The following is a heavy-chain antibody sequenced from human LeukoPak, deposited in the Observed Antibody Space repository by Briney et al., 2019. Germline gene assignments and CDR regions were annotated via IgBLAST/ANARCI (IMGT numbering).Heavy chain of an antibody. J-gene: IGHJ4*02. CDR3: AKGAYYDL. CDR2: ISYDGSHE. D-gene: IGHD3-22*01. CDR1: GITFSTYT. V-gene: IGHV3-30*04. Sequence: GGSLRLSCAAYGITFSTYTMHWVRQAPVKGLEWVAVISYDGSHEYYADSVKGRFTISRDNSKNTLYLQMNSLRAEDTAVYYCAKGAYYDLWGQGTLVTVSS.